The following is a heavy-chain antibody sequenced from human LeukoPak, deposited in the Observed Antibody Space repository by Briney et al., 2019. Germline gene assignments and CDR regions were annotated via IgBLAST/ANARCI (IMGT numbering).Heavy chain of an antibody. CDR1: GFTFSSYW. J-gene: IGHJ4*02. V-gene: IGHV3-74*01. CDR2: IKSDGRST. CDR3: ARENNWYIDY. Sequence: GGSLRLSCAASGFTFSSYWMHWVRQGPGEGLVWVSRIKSDGRSTSYADSVKGRFTISRDNAKNTLYLQMNSLRAEDTAVYYCARENNWYIDYWGQGTLVTVSS. D-gene: IGHD1-1*01.